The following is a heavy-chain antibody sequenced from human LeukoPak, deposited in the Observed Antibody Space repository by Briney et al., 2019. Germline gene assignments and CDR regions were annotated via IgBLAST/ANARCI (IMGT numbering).Heavy chain of an antibody. D-gene: IGHD2/OR15-2a*01. Sequence: ASVKVSCKASGYTFSSYVMHWVRQAPGQSLEWMGWINAGTGNTEYAQKFQGRVTITGDTSASTAYMELNSLRYGDTAMYYCARDTFGTSRPIEYWGQGTLVTVSS. V-gene: IGHV1-3*01. J-gene: IGHJ4*02. CDR1: GYTFSSYV. CDR2: INAGTGNT. CDR3: ARDTFGTSRPIEY.